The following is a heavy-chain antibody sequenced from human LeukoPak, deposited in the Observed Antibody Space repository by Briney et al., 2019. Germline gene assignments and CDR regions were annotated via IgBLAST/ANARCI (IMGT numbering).Heavy chain of an antibody. D-gene: IGHD1-26*01. CDR3: ARMGRATVGSLDY. CDR1: GFTFSSYA. V-gene: IGHV3-30*04. J-gene: IGHJ4*02. CDR2: ISYDGSNK. Sequence: PGGSLRLSCAASGFTFSSYAMHWVRQAPGKGLEWVAVISYDGSNKYYADSVKGRFTISRDNSKNTLYLQMNSLRAEDTAVYYCARMGRATVGSLDYWGQGTLVTDSS.